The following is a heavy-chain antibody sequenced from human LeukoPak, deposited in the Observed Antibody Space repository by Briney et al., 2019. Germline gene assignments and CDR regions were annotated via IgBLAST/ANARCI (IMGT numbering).Heavy chain of an antibody. CDR3: ARDSDYYDSSGYYLSDAFDI. V-gene: IGHV1-18*01. D-gene: IGHD3-22*01. CDR1: GYTFTSYG. Sequence: ASVKVSCKASGYTFTSYGTSWVRQAPGQGLEWMGWISAYNGNTNYAQKLQGRVTMTTDTSTSTAYMELRSLRSDDTAVYYCARDSDYYDSSGYYLSDAFDIWGQGTMVTVSS. J-gene: IGHJ3*02. CDR2: ISAYNGNT.